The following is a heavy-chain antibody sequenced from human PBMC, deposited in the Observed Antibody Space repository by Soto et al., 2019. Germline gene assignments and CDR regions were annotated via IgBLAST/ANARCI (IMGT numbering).Heavy chain of an antibody. D-gene: IGHD5-18*01. CDR1: GYTFTTFG. CDR3: TSRRDWTAVDPLDY. J-gene: IGHJ4*02. CDR2: ISAYNGNT. Sequence: GXSVKVSFNTSGYTFTTFGLSWVRQSPGQGLEWMGWISAYNGNTNYAQNFQGRVTMTTDTSTSTAYMELNSLKIDDTAVYYCTSRRDWTAVDPLDYWGLGTLVTVSS. V-gene: IGHV1-18*01.